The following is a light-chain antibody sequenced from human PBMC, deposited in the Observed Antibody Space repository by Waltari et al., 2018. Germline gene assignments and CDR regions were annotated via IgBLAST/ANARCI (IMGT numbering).Light chain of an antibody. CDR2: DGN. J-gene: IGKJ2*01. CDR1: QSVATY. Sequence: EVVLTQSPGTLSLFPGERAPLSCRASQSVATYLAWFQHRPGQAPRLLIYDGNKRATGIPSRFSGSGYGTAFTLTISSLEPEDFAVYYCQQRTDWLYTFGQGTKLEIK. V-gene: IGKV3-11*01. CDR3: QQRTDWLYT.